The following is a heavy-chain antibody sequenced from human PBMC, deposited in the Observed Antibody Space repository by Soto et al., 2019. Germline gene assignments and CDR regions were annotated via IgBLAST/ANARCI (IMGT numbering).Heavy chain of an antibody. CDR1: GFTFSSYA. V-gene: IGHV3-23*01. D-gene: IGHD2-15*01. Sequence: TGGSLRLSCAASGFTFSSYAMSWVRQAPGKGLEWVSAISGSGGSTYYADSVKGRFTISRDNSKNTLYLQMNSLRAEDTAVYYCAKDIPYCSGGSCYSTYFDYWGQGTLVTVSS. CDR3: AKDIPYCSGGSCYSTYFDY. CDR2: ISGSGGST. J-gene: IGHJ4*02.